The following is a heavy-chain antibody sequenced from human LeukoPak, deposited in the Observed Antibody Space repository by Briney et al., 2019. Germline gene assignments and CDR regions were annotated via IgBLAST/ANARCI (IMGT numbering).Heavy chain of an antibody. CDR3: AREDYYDSGSNDY. CDR1: GYTFTGYY. D-gene: IGHD3-22*01. CDR2: MNPNSGNT. V-gene: IGHV1-8*03. J-gene: IGHJ4*02. Sequence: ASVKVSCKAPGYTFTGYYMHWVRQATGQGLEWMGWMNPNSGNTGYAQKFQGRVTITRNTSISTAYMELSSLRSEDTAVYYCAREDYYDSGSNDYWGQGTLVTVSS.